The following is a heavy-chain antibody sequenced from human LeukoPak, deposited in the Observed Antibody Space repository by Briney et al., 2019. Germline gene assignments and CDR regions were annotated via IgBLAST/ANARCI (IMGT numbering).Heavy chain of an antibody. Sequence: SETLSLTCSVSGASISSYYWSWIRQPPGKGLEWIGYIYYSGSTNHNPSLKSRVTISVDTSKNQFSLKLTSVTAADTAVYYCVRQGWNGVQVDYWGQGTLVTVSS. J-gene: IGHJ4*02. CDR2: IYYSGST. CDR3: VRQGWNGVQVDY. D-gene: IGHD1-1*01. CDR1: GASISSYY. V-gene: IGHV4-59*01.